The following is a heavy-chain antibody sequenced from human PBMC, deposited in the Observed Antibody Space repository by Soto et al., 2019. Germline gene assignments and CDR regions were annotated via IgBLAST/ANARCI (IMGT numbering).Heavy chain of an antibody. Sequence: SETLSVTCAVSGYSISSGYYWGWIRQPPGKGLEWIGSIYHSGSTYYNPSLKSRVTISVDTSKNQFSLKLSYVTAEDKAVYYCERGGRNGYDFWIGYHSGNGPNWFEPWGQGTLVT. D-gene: IGHD3-3*01. CDR2: IYHSGST. CDR3: ERGGRNGYDFWIGYHSGNGPNWFEP. J-gene: IGHJ5*02. V-gene: IGHV4-38-2*01. CDR1: GYSISSGYY.